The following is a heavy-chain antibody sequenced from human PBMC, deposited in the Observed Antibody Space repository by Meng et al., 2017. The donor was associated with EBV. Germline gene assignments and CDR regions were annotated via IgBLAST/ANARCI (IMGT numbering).Heavy chain of an antibody. Sequence: QVQLVQSGAEVTTPGALVNVSCKASGYTFTSYGISWVRQAPGQGLAWMGWISAYTGNTNYAQKLQGRVTMTTDTSTSTAYMELRSLRSYNTAVYYWARGLDYFDYWGQGTLVTVSS. J-gene: IGHJ4*02. V-gene: IGHV1-18*01. CDR1: GYTFTSYG. CDR3: ARGLDYFDY. CDR2: ISAYTGNT.